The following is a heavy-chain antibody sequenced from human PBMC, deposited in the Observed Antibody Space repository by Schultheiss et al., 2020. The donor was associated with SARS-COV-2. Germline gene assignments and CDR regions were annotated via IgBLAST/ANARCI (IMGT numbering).Heavy chain of an antibody. D-gene: IGHD3-3*01. V-gene: IGHV4-30-4*08. Sequence: SETLSLTCTVSGGSISSGDYYWSWIRQPPGKGLEWIGYIYNSGSTYYNPSLKSRITISVVTSKNHFSLKLSSVTVADTAVYYCAREGRFLEWLLSNSYYYYMDVWGKGTTVTVSS. CDR1: GGSISSGDYY. J-gene: IGHJ6*03. CDR2: IYNSGST. CDR3: AREGRFLEWLLSNSYYYYMDV.